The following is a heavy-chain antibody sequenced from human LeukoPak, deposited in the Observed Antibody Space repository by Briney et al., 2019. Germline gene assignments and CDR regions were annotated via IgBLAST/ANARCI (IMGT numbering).Heavy chain of an antibody. CDR2: INHSGST. D-gene: IGHD1-14*01. Sequence: PSETLSLTCAVYGGSFSGYYWSWIRQPPGKGLEWIGEINHSGSTNYNPSLKSRVTISVDTSKNQFSLKLSSVTAADTAVYYCARGSQVHTEIDYWGQGTLVTVSS. CDR3: ARGSQVHTEIDY. V-gene: IGHV4-34*01. CDR1: GGSFSGYY. J-gene: IGHJ4*02.